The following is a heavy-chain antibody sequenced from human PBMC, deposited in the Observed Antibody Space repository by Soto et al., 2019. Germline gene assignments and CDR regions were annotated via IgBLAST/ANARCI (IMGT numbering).Heavy chain of an antibody. V-gene: IGHV4-34*01. CDR1: GGSFSGYY. CDR2: INHSGST. J-gene: IGHJ4*02. Sequence: SETLSLTCAVYGGSFSGYYWSWIRQPPGKGLEWIGDINHSGSTNYNPSLKSRVTISVDTSKNQFSLKLSSVTAADTAVYYCARGKHSSGWYGFDYWGQGTLVTVSS. CDR3: ARGKHSSGWYGFDY. D-gene: IGHD6-19*01.